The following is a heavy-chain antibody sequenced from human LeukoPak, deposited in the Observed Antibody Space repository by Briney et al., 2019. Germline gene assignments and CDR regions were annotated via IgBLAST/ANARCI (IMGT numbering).Heavy chain of an antibody. V-gene: IGHV3-74*01. CDR3: ARDRISVYGGNSYYYYYYMDV. Sequence: GGSLRLSCAASGFTFSSYWMHWVRQAPGKGLVWVSRINSDGSSTSYADSVKGRFTISRDNAKNTLYLQMNSLRAEGTAVYYCARDRISVYGGNSYYYYYYMDVWGKGTTVTVSS. CDR1: GFTFSSYW. D-gene: IGHD4-23*01. CDR2: INSDGSST. J-gene: IGHJ6*03.